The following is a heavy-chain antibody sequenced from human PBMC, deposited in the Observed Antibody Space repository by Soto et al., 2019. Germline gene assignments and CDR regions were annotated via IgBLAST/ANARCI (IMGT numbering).Heavy chain of an antibody. J-gene: IGHJ4*02. CDR1: GGSISSGDYY. V-gene: IGHV4-39*01. D-gene: IGHD3-22*01. CDR3: ASAYYYDSSGSYYPLPPPF. CDR2: IYYTGNT. Sequence: SETLSLTCTVSGGSISSGDYYWGWIRQPPGKGLEWIGSIYYTGNTYYNPSLKSRVTISVDTSKNQFSLKLSSVTAADTAVYNCASAYYYDSSGSYYPLPPPFWGQGTLVTVSS.